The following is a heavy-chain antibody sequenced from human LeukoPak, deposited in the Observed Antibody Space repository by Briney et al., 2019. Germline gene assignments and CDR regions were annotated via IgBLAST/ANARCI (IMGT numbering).Heavy chain of an antibody. CDR3: AKDMLLEDYYYYGMDV. Sequence: GGSLRLSCAASGFTFSSYGMHWVRQAPGKGLEGVAVISYDGSNKYYADSVKGRFTISRDNSKNTLYLQMSSLRAEDTAVYYCAKDMLLEDYYYYGMDVWGQGTTVTVSS. CDR1: GFTFSSYG. J-gene: IGHJ6*02. V-gene: IGHV3-30*18. CDR2: ISYDGSNK. D-gene: IGHD3-10*02.